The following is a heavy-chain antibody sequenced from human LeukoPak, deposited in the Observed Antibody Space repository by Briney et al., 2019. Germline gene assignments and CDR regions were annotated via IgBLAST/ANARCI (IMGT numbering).Heavy chain of an antibody. V-gene: IGHV3-74*01. CDR1: GFTFSSYW. D-gene: IGHD6-13*01. J-gene: IGHJ4*02. CDR3: ARDIAAAVDY. Sequence: PGGSLRLSCTASGFTFSSYWMHWVRQVPGKGLVWVSRINSAGISTNYADSVKGRFTISRDNAKHTLYLQMNSLRAEDTAIYYCARDIAAAVDYWGQGTLVTVSS. CDR2: INSAGIST.